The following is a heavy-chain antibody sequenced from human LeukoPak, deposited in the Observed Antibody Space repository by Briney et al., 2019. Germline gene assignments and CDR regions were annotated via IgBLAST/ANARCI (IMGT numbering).Heavy chain of an antibody. V-gene: IGHV3-30-3*01. CDR3: AREGHSSGGAGIFDI. J-gene: IGHJ3*02. D-gene: IGHD6-19*01. CDR2: ISFDGIGK. Sequence: PGGSLRLSCAVSRITFTTSAIHWVRQAPGKGLEWVAAISFDGIGKHYTDSVEGRFTVSRDNSKNTLYLQMSSLGDEDTAVYRCAREGHSSGGAGIFDIWGQGTMVTVSS. CDR1: RITFTTSA.